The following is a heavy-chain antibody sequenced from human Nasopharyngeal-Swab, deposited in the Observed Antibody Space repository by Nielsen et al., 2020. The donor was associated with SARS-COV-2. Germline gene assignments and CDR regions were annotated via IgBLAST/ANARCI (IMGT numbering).Heavy chain of an antibody. V-gene: IGHV4-59*01. D-gene: IGHD5-18*01. CDR1: GGSISSYY. J-gene: IGHJ4*02. CDR3: ARDSGPGYSYGSFDY. CDR2: IYYSGST. Sequence: SETLSLTCTVSGGSISSYYWSWIRQPPGKGLEWIGYIYYSGSTNYNPSLKSRVTISVDTSKNQFSLKLSSVTAAETAVYYCARDSGPGYSYGSFDYWGQGTLVTVSS.